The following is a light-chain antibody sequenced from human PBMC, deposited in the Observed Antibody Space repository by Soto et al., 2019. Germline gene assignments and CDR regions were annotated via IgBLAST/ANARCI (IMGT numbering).Light chain of an antibody. CDR3: QEYESHLRT. J-gene: IGKJ1*01. CDR2: DAS. Sequence: DILMTQSPSTLSASVGDRITITCRASETISSWLAWYQQKSGKAPQLLIYDASTLESGVPSRFSRSGFGTEFSLTISSLQPDDFATYYCQEYESHLRTFGPGTKVEIK. CDR1: ETISSW. V-gene: IGKV1-5*01.